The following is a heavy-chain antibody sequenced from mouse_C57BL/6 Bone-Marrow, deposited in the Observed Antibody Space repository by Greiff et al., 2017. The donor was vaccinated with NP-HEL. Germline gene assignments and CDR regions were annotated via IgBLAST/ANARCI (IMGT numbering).Heavy chain of an antibody. Sequence: VQLQQSGAELVRPGASVKLSCTASGFNIKDDYMHWVKQRPEQGLEWIGWIDPENGDTEYASKFQGKATITADTSSNTAYLQLSSLTSEDTAVYYCTIYYGSSYGRDDWGQGTTLTVSS. CDR1: GFNIKDDY. V-gene: IGHV14-4*01. D-gene: IGHD1-1*01. J-gene: IGHJ2*01. CDR3: TIYYGSSYGRDD. CDR2: IDPENGDT.